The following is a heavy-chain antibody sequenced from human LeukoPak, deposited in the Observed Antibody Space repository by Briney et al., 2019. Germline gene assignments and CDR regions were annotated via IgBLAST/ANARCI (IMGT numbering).Heavy chain of an antibody. Sequence: GESLKISCKGSGYTFTSYYMHWVRQAPGQGLEWMGIINPSGGSTSYAQKFQGRVTMTRDTSTSTVYMELSSLRSEDTAVYYCARDLIQEYSSSSADYWGQGTLVTVSS. D-gene: IGHD6-6*01. V-gene: IGHV1-46*01. CDR2: INPSGGST. CDR1: GYTFTSYY. CDR3: ARDLIQEYSSSSADY. J-gene: IGHJ4*02.